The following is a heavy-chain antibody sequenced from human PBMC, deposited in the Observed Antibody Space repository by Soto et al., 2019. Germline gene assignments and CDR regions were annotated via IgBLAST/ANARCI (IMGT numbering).Heavy chain of an antibody. CDR2: NYTSGST. V-gene: IGHV4-4*07. Sequence: SETLSLTCTVSGGSISSYYWSWIRQPAGKGLERIGRNYTSGSTNYNPSLKSRVTMSVDTSKNQFSLKLSSVTAADTAVYYCATNYYYDSSGYPLWGQGTLVTVSS. J-gene: IGHJ4*02. CDR1: GGSISSYY. CDR3: ATNYYYDSSGYPL. D-gene: IGHD3-22*01.